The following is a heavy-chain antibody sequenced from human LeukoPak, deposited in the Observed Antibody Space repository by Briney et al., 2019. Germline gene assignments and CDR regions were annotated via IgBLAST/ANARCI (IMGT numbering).Heavy chain of an antibody. CDR1: GFTFSSYD. CDR2: IGTAGDT. V-gene: IGHV3-13*01. Sequence: GGSLRFSCAASGFTFSSYDMHWVRQATGKGLEWVSAIGTAGDTYYPGSVKGRFTISRENAKNSLYLQMNSLRAGDTAVYYCARANSLYYDFWSGGGYMDVWGKGTTVTVSS. CDR3: ARANSLYYDFWSGGGYMDV. D-gene: IGHD3-3*01. J-gene: IGHJ6*03.